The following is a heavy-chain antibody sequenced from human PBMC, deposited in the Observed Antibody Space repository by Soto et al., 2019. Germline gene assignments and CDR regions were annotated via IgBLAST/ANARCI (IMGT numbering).Heavy chain of an antibody. CDR3: ARQRDGNNSFQY. CDR2: IYYSGST. Sequence: WETLSLTCTFSGGSISSSSYYCGWIRQPPGKGLEWIGSIYYSGSTYYNPSLKSRVTISVDTSKNQFSLKLSSVTAADTAVYYCARQRDGNNSFQYWGQGTLVNVSS. V-gene: IGHV4-39*01. J-gene: IGHJ4*02. CDR1: GGSISSSSYY.